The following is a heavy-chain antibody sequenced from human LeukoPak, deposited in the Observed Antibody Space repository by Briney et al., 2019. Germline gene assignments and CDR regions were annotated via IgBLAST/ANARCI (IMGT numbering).Heavy chain of an antibody. CDR3: ARYSLGYCSSTSCYKRFDP. D-gene: IGHD2-2*02. CDR1: GGSISSYY. V-gene: IGHV4-59*01. J-gene: IGHJ5*02. Sequence: PSETLSLTXTVSGGSISSYYWSWIRQPPGKGLEWIGYIYYSGSTNYNPSLKSRVTISVDTSKNQFSPKLSSVTAADTAVYYCARYSLGYCSSTSCYKRFDPWGQGTLVTVSS. CDR2: IYYSGST.